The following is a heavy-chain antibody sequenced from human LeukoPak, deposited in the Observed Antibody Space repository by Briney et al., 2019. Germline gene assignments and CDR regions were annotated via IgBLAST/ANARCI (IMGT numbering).Heavy chain of an antibody. CDR2: ISGSGGGT. CDR1: GFTFSSYA. Sequence: PGGSLRLSCAASGFTFSSYAMSWVRQTPGKGLEWVSAISGSGGGTYYADSVKGRFTISRDNSKNTLYLQMNSLRAEDTAVYYCAKDRDLWSGRLDYWGQGTLVTVSS. D-gene: IGHD3-3*01. J-gene: IGHJ4*02. V-gene: IGHV3-23*01. CDR3: AKDRDLWSGRLDY.